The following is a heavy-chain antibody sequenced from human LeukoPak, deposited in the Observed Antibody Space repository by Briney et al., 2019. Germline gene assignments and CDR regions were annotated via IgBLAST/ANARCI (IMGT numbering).Heavy chain of an antibody. J-gene: IGHJ4*02. CDR1: GINFRASG. CDR3: AREGGTVVIGRFDY. V-gene: IGHV3-30*02. Sequence: QAGGSLRLSCAASGINFRASGMHWVRHAPGMGLEWVTFIQTDGGDKKYAASVAGRFTISRDNSKNTVYLHMSSLRPDDTALYYCAREGGTVVIGRFDYWGQGTLVTVSS. D-gene: IGHD2-2*01. CDR2: IQTDGGDK.